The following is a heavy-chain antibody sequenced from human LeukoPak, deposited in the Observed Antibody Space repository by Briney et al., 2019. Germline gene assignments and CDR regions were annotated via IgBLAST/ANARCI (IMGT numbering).Heavy chain of an antibody. V-gene: IGHV3-49*05. J-gene: IGHJ4*02. CDR2: IRSKAYGGTT. CDR1: GFTFGDYA. CDR3: TRGLIGDDFWSGYYPYYFDY. D-gene: IGHD3-3*01. Sequence: KPGRSLRLSCTASGFTFGDYAMSWFRQAPGTGLEWVGFIRSKAYGGTTEYAASVKGRFTISRDDSKSIAYLQMNSLKTEDTAVYYCTRGLIGDDFWSGYYPYYFDYWGQGTLVTVSS.